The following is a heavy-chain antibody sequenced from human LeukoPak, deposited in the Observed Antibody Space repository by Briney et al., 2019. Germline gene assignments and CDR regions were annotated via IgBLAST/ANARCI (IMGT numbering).Heavy chain of an antibody. J-gene: IGHJ4*02. CDR2: IYTSGST. D-gene: IGHD6-6*01. CDR1: GGSISSYY. CDR3: ARHEYSSSIDY. Sequence: SETLSLTCTVSGGSISSYYWSWIRQPPGKGLEWIGYIYTSGSTNYNPSLKSRVTISVDTSKNQFSLKLSSVTAADTAVYYCARHEYSSSIDYWGQGTLVTVSS. V-gene: IGHV4-4*09.